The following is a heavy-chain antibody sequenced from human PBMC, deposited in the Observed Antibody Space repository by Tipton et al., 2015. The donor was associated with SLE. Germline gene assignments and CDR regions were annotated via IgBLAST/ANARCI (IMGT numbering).Heavy chain of an antibody. CDR1: GFIFNDYY. CDR3: VRGGGSVGQDFDY. V-gene: IGHV3-30*03. J-gene: IGHJ4*02. CDR2: ISYDGSNK. D-gene: IGHD6-25*01. Sequence: SLRLSCAASGFIFNDYYMSWVRQAPGKGLEWVAVISYDGSNKYYADSVKGRFTISRDNSKNTLYLQMNSLRAEDTAVYYCVRGGGSVGQDFDYWGQGTLVTVSS.